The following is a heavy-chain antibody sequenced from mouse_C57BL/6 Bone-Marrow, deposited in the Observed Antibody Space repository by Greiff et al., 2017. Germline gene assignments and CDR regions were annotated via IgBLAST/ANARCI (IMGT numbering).Heavy chain of an antibody. D-gene: IGHD4-1*01. CDR2: IDPSDSYT. V-gene: IGHV1-69*01. J-gene: IGHJ2*01. CDR1: GYTFTSYW. Sequence: QVQLQQPGAELVMPGASVKLSCKASGYTFTSYWMHWVKQRPGQGLEWIGEIDPSDSYTNYNQKFKGKSTLTVDKSSSTAYMQLSSLTSEDSAFDYCARLGRFDYWGQGTTLTVSS. CDR3: ARLGRFDY.